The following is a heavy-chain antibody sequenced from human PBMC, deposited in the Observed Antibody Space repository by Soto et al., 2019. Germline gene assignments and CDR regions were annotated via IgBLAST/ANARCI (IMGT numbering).Heavy chain of an antibody. CDR3: ARAYYYDSSGLPTGAFDI. CDR1: GFTFSSYE. J-gene: IGHJ3*02. CDR2: ISSSGSTI. V-gene: IGHV3-48*03. D-gene: IGHD3-22*01. Sequence: PGGSLRLSCAASGFTFSSYEMNWVRQAPGKGLEWVSYISSSGSTIYYADSVKGRFTISRDNAKNSLYLQMNSLRAEDTAVYYCARAYYYDSSGLPTGAFDIWGQGTMVTVSS.